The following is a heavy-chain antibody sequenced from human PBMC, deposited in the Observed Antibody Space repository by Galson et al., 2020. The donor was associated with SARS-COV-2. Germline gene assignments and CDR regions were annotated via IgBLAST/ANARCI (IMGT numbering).Heavy chain of an antibody. V-gene: IGHV3-11*01. CDR2: ISSSGSTI. CDR1: GFTFSDYY. J-gene: IGHJ4*02. D-gene: IGHD3-22*01. CDR3: ARSAYYYDSSGYYYAIDY. Sequence: GGSLRLSCAASGFTFSDYYMSWIRQAPGKGLEWVSYISSSGSTIYYADSVKGRFTISRDNAKNSLYLQMNSLRAEDTAVYYCARSAYYYDSSGYYYAIDYWGQGTLVTVSS.